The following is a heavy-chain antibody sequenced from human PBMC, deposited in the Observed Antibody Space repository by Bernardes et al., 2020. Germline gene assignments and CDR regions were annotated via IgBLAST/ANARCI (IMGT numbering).Heavy chain of an antibody. J-gene: IGHJ4*02. D-gene: IGHD5-12*01. CDR1: GFTFSSYG. Sequence: GGSLRLSCAASGFTFSSYGMHWVRQAPGKGPEWVAVIWFDGSNKYYADFVQGRFTISRDNSKNTLYLQMDSLGAEDTAIYYCARDTGSGYDSDFDYWGQGTLVTVSS. CDR3: ARDTGSGYDSDFDY. V-gene: IGHV3-33*01. CDR2: IWFDGSNK.